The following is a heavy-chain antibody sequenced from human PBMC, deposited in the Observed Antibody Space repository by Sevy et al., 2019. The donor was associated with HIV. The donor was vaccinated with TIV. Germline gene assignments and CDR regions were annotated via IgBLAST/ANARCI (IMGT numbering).Heavy chain of an antibody. Sequence: GGSLRLSCAASGFTFSTYGMHWVRQAPGKGLEWVAVIWFDGSNTYYADSVKGRFTISRDIAKNTLHLQMNSLRAEDTAVYYCAKAVADSNYYYGLDVWGQGTTVTVSS. J-gene: IGHJ6*02. CDR3: AKAVADSNYYYGLDV. CDR2: IWFDGSNT. CDR1: GFTFSTYG. V-gene: IGHV3-33*06. D-gene: IGHD6-19*01.